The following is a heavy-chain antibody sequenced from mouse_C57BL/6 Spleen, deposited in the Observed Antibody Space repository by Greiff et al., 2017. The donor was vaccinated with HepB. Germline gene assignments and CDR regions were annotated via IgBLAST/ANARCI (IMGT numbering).Heavy chain of an antibody. CDR3: ARGGGDYDDWFAY. CDR1: GFTFSDYG. J-gene: IGHJ3*01. Sequence: EVQGVESGGGLVQPGGSLKLSCAASGFTFSDYGMAWVRQAPRKGPEWVAFISNLAYSIYYADTVTGRFTISRENAKNTLYLEMSSLRSEDTAMYYCARGGGDYDDWFAYWGQGTLVTVSA. CDR2: ISNLAYSI. V-gene: IGHV5-15*01. D-gene: IGHD2-4*01.